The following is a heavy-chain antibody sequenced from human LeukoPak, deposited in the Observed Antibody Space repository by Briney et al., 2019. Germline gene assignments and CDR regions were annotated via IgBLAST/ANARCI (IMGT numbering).Heavy chain of an antibody. CDR3: ARELEVLRYFDWLTSRYYYYGTDV. V-gene: IGHV7-4-1*02. D-gene: IGHD3-9*01. CDR2: INTNTGNP. J-gene: IGHJ6*02. CDR1: GYTFTSYA. Sequence: ASVKVSCKASGYTFTSYAMNWVRQAPGQGLEWMGWINTNTGNPTYAQGFTGRFVFSLDTSVSTAYLQISSLKAEDTAVYYCARELEVLRYFDWLTSRYYYYGTDVWGQGTTVTVSS.